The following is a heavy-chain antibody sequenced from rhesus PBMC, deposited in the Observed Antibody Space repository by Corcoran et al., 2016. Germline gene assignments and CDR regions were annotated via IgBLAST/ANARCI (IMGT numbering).Heavy chain of an antibody. CDR1: GGSISDDYY. Sequence: QVQLQESGPGLVKPSETLSLTCAVSGGSISDDYYWSWIRQPPGKGLEWIGYIYGIGAGTNYNPSLKNRVIISIDTSKNQFSLKLSSVTAADTAVYYCARGGYSQRNWGQGVLVTVSS. D-gene: IGHD1-44*02. CDR3: ARGGYSQRN. CDR2: IYGIGAGT. V-gene: IGHV4-106*01. J-gene: IGHJ4*01.